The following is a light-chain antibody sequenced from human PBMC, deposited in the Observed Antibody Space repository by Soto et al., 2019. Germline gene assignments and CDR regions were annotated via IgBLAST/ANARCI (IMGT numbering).Light chain of an antibody. CDR2: GAS. CDR3: QQYGSSPPSFT. V-gene: IGKV3-20*01. CDR1: QSVSSSY. Sequence: EIVLTQSPGTLSLSPGERATLSCRASQSVSSSYLAWYQQKPGQAPKLLIYGASSRATGIPDRFSGSGSGTYFTLTISRLEPEDFAGYYCQQYGSSPPSFTFGPGTKVDI. J-gene: IGKJ3*01.